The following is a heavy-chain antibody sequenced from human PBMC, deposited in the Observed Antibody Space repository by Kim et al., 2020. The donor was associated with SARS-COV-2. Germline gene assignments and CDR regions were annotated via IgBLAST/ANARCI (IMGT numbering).Heavy chain of an antibody. CDR3: ARDRFPYDSSGYPIFDY. Sequence: SVKVSCKASGGTFSSYAISWVRQAPGQGLEWMGGIIPIFGTANYAQKFQGRVTITADESTSTAYMELSSLRSEDTAVYYCARDRFPYDSSGYPIFDYWGQGTLVTVSS. V-gene: IGHV1-69*13. CDR2: IIPIFGTA. CDR1: GGTFSSYA. J-gene: IGHJ4*02. D-gene: IGHD3-22*01.